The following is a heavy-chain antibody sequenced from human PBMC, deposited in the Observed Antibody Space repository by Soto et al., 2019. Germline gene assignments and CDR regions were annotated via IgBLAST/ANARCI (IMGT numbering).Heavy chain of an antibody. Sequence: SETLSLTCTVSGGSISSYYWSWIRQPAGKGLEWIGRIYTSGSTNYNPSLKSRVTMSVDTSKNQFSLKLSSVTAADTAVYYCARGPYRGGDCYSTFFDYWGQGTLVTVSS. CDR2: IYTSGST. J-gene: IGHJ4*02. D-gene: IGHD2-21*02. CDR3: ARGPYRGGDCYSTFFDY. V-gene: IGHV4-4*07. CDR1: GGSISSYY.